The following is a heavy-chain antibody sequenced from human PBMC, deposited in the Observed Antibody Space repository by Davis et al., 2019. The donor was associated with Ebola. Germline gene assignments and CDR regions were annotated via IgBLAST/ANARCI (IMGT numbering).Heavy chain of an antibody. V-gene: IGHV4-39*07. CDR1: GGSISSGTYY. D-gene: IGHD6-6*01. J-gene: IGHJ2*01. CDR2: SYYDGRT. Sequence: SETLSLTCSVSGGSISSGTYYWGWVRQPPGKGLDWIGSSYYDGRTYYRSSLEGRVTILLDTSKNQFSLKLTSVTAADTAVYFCARLSGLFSSSSGALYFDLWGRGTLVSASS. CDR3: ARLSGLFSSSSGALYFDL.